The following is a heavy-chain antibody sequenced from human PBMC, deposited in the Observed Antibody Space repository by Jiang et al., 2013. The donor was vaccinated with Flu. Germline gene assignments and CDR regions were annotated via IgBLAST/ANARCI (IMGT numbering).Heavy chain of an antibody. CDR1: SSA. J-gene: IGHJ3*02. CDR2: IVVGSGNT. CDR3: AAELNGDYQSYAFDI. Sequence: SSAMQWVRQARGQRLEWIGWIVVGSGNTNYAQKFQERVTITRDMSTSTAYMELSSLRSEDTAVYYCAAELNGDYQSYAFDIWGQGTTVTVSS. D-gene: IGHD4-17*01. V-gene: IGHV1-58*02.